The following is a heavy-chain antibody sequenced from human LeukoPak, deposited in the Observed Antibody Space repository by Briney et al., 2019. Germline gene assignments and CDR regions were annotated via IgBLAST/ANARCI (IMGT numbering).Heavy chain of an antibody. Sequence: SETLSLTCAVYGGSFSGYYWSWIRQPPGKGLEWIGEINHSGSTNYNPSLKSRVTISVDTSKNQFSLKLSSVTAADTAVYYCARGRLLVVAATTGHFQHWGQGTLVTVSS. CDR3: ARGRLLVVAATTGHFQH. J-gene: IGHJ1*01. D-gene: IGHD2-15*01. CDR2: INHSGST. CDR1: GGSFSGYY. V-gene: IGHV4-34*01.